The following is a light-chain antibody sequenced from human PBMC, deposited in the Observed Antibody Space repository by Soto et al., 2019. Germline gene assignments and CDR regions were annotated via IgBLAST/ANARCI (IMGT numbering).Light chain of an antibody. J-gene: IGKJ1*01. Sequence: EIVLTQSPGTLSLSPGERATLSCRATESVSSHYLAWYQQKPGQAPRVLIYGASIRATGIPDRFSGSGSETDFTLTISRLEPEDFAVYYCQQYGTSPRTFGQGTKVEIK. CDR3: QQYGTSPRT. CDR1: ESVSSHY. V-gene: IGKV3-20*01. CDR2: GAS.